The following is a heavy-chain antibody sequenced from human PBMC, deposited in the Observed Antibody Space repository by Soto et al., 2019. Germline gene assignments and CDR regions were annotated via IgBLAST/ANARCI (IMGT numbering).Heavy chain of an antibody. CDR3: ARDGREASGMDV. CDR2: IYYRGST. CDR1: GGSISSHY. Sequence: SETLSLTCTVSGGSISSHYWSWVRQAPGKGLEWIGHIYYRGSTSYNPSLRSRSTISVDTSNNQFSLKLNSVTTADTAVYYCARDGREASGMDVWGQGTKVTVSS. J-gene: IGHJ6*02. V-gene: IGHV4-59*11. D-gene: IGHD1-26*01.